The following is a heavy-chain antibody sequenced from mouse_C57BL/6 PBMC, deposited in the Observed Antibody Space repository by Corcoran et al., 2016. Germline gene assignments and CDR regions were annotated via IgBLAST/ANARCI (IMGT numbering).Heavy chain of an antibody. Sequence: QVQLQQSGAELARPGASVKLSCKASGYTFTSYGISWVKQRTGQGLEWIGEIYPRSGNTYYNEKFKGKATLTADKSSSTAYMELRSLTSEDSAVYFCARGSYYGNTWFAYWGQGTLVTVSA. D-gene: IGHD2-1*01. CDR2: IYPRSGNT. CDR1: GYTFTSYG. J-gene: IGHJ3*01. V-gene: IGHV1-81*01. CDR3: ARGSYYGNTWFAY.